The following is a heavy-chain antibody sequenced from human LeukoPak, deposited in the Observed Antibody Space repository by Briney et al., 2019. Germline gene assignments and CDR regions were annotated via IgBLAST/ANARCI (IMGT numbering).Heavy chain of an antibody. CDR2: ISSSSSTI. V-gene: IGHV3-48*02. CDR1: GFTFSSYS. J-gene: IGHJ4*02. Sequence: GSLRLSCAASGFTFSSYSMNWVRQAPGKGLEWVSYISSSSSTIYYADSVKGRFTISRDNAKNSLYLQMNSLRDEDTAVYYCAREPYYYDSSGYYDYWGQGTLVPVSP. CDR3: AREPYYYDSSGYYDY. D-gene: IGHD3-22*01.